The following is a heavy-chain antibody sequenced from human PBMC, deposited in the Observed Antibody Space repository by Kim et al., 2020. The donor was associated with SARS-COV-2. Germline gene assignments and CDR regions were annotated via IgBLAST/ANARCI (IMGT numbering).Heavy chain of an antibody. CDR2: NK. Sequence: NKYYADSVKGRFTISRDNSKNTLYLQMNSLRAEDTAVYYCARAVAGTIDYWGQGTLVTVSS. V-gene: IGHV3-30*01. J-gene: IGHJ4*02. D-gene: IGHD6-19*01. CDR3: ARAVAGTIDY.